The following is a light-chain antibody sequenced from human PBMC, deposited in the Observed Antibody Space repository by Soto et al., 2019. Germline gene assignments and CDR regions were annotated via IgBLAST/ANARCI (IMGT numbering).Light chain of an antibody. CDR1: QGISSH. CDR3: QQYVSYPLT. J-gene: IGKJ4*01. V-gene: IGKV1-8*01. Sequence: AIRMTQSPSSFSASTGDRVTITCRASQGISSHLAWYQVKPGKAPRLLIYTASYLESGVPSRFSGSGAGADVTLTSGFLESEDFAVYHWQQYVSYPLTFGGGTKVEI. CDR2: TAS.